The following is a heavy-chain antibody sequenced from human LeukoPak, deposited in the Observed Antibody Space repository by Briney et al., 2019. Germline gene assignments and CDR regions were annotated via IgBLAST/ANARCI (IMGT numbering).Heavy chain of an antibody. CDR3: AKGGDERSGYFDY. CDR2: IRYDGSNK. CDR1: GFTFSNAW. V-gene: IGHV3-30*02. Sequence: PGGSLRLSCAASGFTFSNAWMSWVRQAPGKGLEWVAFIRYDGSNKYYADSVKGRFTISRDNSRNTLYLQMNSLRAEDTAVYYCAKGGDERSGYFDYWGQGTLVTVSS. D-gene: IGHD5-12*01. J-gene: IGHJ4*02.